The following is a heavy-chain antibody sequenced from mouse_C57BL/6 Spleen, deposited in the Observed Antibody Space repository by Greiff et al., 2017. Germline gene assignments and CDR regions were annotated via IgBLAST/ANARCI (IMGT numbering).Heavy chain of an antibody. CDR3: ASAGDGYPYYAMDY. Sequence: QVQLQQPGAELVRPGTSVTLSCKASGYTFTSYWLHWVKQRPGQGLEWIGVIDPSDSYNNYNQKLKGKATLTVDTSSSPAYMQLSRLTSEDSAVYYCASAGDGYPYYAMDYWGQGTSVTVSS. V-gene: IGHV1-59*01. D-gene: IGHD2-3*01. CDR1: GYTFTSYW. J-gene: IGHJ4*01. CDR2: IDPSDSYN.